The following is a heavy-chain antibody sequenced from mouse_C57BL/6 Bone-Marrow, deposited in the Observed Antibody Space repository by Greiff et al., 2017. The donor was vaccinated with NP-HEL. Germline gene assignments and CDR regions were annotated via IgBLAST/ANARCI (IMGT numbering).Heavy chain of an antibody. CDR1: GFTFTDYY. D-gene: IGHD2-12*01. CDR2: IRNKANGYTT. Sequence: EVKLVESGGGLVQPGGSLSLSCAASGFTFTDYYMSWVRQPPGKALEWLGFIRNKANGYTTEYSSSVKGRFTISRDNSQSILYLQLNALRAEDSATYYCALGVTTKGFDYWGQGTTLTVSS. V-gene: IGHV7-3*01. CDR3: ALGVTTKGFDY. J-gene: IGHJ2*01.